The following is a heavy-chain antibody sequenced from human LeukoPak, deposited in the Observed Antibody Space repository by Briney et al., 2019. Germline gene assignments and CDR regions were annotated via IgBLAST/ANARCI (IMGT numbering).Heavy chain of an antibody. CDR2: FDPEDGET. Sequence: GASAKVSCKVSGYTLTELSMHWVRQAPGKGLEWMGGFDPEDGETIYAQKFQGRVTMTEDTSTDTAYMELSSLRSEDTAVYYCATAYSGWYDPFDYWGQGTLVTVSS. CDR3: ATAYSGWYDPFDY. CDR1: GYTLTELS. D-gene: IGHD6-19*01. J-gene: IGHJ4*02. V-gene: IGHV1-24*01.